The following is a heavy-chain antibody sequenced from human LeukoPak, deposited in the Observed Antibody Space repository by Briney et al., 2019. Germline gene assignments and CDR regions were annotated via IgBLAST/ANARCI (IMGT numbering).Heavy chain of an antibody. J-gene: IGHJ4*02. D-gene: IGHD3-22*01. CDR1: GGTFSSYA. CDR2: IIPILGIA. Sequence: SVKVSCKASGGTFSSYAISWVRQAPGQGLEWMGRIIPILGIANYAQKYQGRVTITADKSTSTAYMELSSLRSEDTAVYYCARVAGYYDSSGYYLRYFDHWGQGTLVTVSS. V-gene: IGHV1-69*04. CDR3: ARVAGYYDSSGYYLRYFDH.